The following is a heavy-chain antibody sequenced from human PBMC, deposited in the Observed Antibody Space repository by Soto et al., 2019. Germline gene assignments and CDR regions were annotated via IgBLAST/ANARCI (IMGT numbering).Heavy chain of an antibody. D-gene: IGHD6-13*01. CDR2: ISYDGSNK. CDR3: AKVLIAAAGTWWFDP. V-gene: IGHV3-30*18. Sequence: QVQLVESGGGVVQPGRSLRLSCAASGFTFSSYGMHWVRQAPGKGLEWVAVISYDGSNKYYADSVKGRFTISRDNSKNTLYLQMNSLRAEDTAGYYCAKVLIAAAGTWWFDPWGQGTLVTVSS. CDR1: GFTFSSYG. J-gene: IGHJ5*02.